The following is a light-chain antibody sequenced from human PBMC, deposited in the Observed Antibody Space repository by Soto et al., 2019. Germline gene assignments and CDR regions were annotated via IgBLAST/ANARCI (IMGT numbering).Light chain of an antibody. J-gene: IGKJ1*01. CDR3: QQYYSTPRT. V-gene: IGKV4-1*01. CDR2: WAS. CDR1: QRVLYSSDNKNY. Sequence: DIAMTPSTDSLAATLDERATINCKSSQRVLYSSDNKNYLAWYQQKPGQPPKLLIYWASTRESGVPERFSGSGSGTDFTLTISSLQAEDVAVYYCQQYYSTPRTFGQGTKVDIK.